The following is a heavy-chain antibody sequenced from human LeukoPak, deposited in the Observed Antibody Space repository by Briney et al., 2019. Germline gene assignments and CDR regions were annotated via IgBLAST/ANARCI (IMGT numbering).Heavy chain of an antibody. CDR3: TRTLDY. V-gene: IGHV3-74*01. J-gene: IGHJ4*02. Sequence: PGGSLRLSCAASGFTFSNYWMHWVRQAPGKGLVWVSRITSDGTSTSYADSVMGRFTISRDNAKNTLYLQMNSLRVDDTAVYYCTRTLDYWGQGTLFPVSS. CDR2: ITSDGTST. CDR1: GFTFSNYW.